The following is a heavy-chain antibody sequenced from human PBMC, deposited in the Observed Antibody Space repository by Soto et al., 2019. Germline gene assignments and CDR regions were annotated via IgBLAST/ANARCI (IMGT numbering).Heavy chain of an antibody. Sequence: RHSSGVCGFPLSSYVMHRVSPEPGKGLEWVAVISYDGSNKYYADSVKGRFTISRDNSKNTLYLQMNSLRAEDTAVYYCAKEVSPYYYDSSGYLDAFDIWGQGTMVTVSS. J-gene: IGHJ3*02. CDR1: GFPLSSYV. D-gene: IGHD3-22*01. CDR2: ISYDGSNK. CDR3: AKEVSPYYYDSSGYLDAFDI. V-gene: IGHV3-30*18.